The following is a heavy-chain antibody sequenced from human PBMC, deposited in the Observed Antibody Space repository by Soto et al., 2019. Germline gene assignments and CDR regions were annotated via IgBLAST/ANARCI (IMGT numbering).Heavy chain of an antibody. CDR1: GGSISSYY. J-gene: IGHJ5*02. V-gene: IGHV4-59*01. CDR2: IYYSGST. Sequence: TSETLSLTCTVSGGSISSYYWSWIRQPPGKGLEWIGYIYYSGSTNYNPSLKSRVTISVDTSKNEFSLKLSSVTAADTAVYYCARGDVPAAPRGIDPWGQGTLVTVSS. CDR3: ARGDVPAAPRGIDP. D-gene: IGHD2-2*01.